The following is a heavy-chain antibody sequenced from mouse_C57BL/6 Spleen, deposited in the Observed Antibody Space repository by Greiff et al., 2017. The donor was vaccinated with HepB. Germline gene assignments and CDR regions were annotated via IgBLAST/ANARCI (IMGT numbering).Heavy chain of an antibody. V-gene: IGHV14-4*01. J-gene: IGHJ3*01. Sequence: EVQVVESGAELVRPGASVKLSCTASGFNIKDDYMHWVKQRPEQGLEWIGWIDPENGDTEYASKFQGKATITADTSSNTAYLQLSSLTSEDTAVYYCTPYGSSYGAYWGQGTLVTVSA. CDR2: IDPENGDT. CDR1: GFNIKDDY. D-gene: IGHD1-1*01. CDR3: TPYGSSYGAY.